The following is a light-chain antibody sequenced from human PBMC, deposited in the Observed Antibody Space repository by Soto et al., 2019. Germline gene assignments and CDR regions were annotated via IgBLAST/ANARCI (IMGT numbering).Light chain of an antibody. CDR1: GGDIGAYNY. J-gene: IGLJ1*01. Sequence: QAGVTEPASVADSLGQSITLTYTRSGGDIGAYNYVSWYQQHPGKAPKLIIYGVTHRPSGVSSRFSDSKSAYTASLTISALQVEDEADYYCSSFTTTHFYVLGPGTKVTVL. V-gene: IGLV2-14*01. CDR3: SSFTTTHFYV. CDR2: GVT.